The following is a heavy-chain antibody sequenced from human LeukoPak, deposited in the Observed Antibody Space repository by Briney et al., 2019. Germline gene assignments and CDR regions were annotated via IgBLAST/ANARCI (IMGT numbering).Heavy chain of an antibody. V-gene: IGHV1-18*01. CDR3: ARAQYCSSTSCYTSEYFQH. Sequence: VSDKVSCQPSCYTLPSYGISWVRQAPAQGLAGMDWICAYKGNTNYAQKLQGRVTMTTDTSTSTAYMELRSLRSDDTAVYYCARAQYCSSTSCYTSEYFQHWGQGTLVTVSS. J-gene: IGHJ1*01. D-gene: IGHD2-2*02. CDR2: ICAYKGNT. CDR1: CYTLPSYG.